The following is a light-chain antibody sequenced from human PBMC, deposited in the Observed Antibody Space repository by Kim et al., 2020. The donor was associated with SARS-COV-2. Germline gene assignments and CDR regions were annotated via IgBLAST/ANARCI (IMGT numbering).Light chain of an antibody. J-gene: IGKJ3*01. V-gene: IGKV1-39*01. CDR2: ASS. Sequence: SVGVRVTVTCRASQSIRIFVNSYQRKPGRALKVRIYASSNLETGVPSRFSGRGNGTDFTLTLSSLQPEVCATYFCQESYSMPHTFGPGTKVDIK. CDR1: QSIRIF. CDR3: QESYSMPHT.